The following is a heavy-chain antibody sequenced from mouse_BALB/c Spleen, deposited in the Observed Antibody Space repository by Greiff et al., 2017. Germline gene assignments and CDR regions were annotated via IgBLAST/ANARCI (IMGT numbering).Heavy chain of an antibody. CDR1: GFSLTSYG. Sequence: QVQLQQSGPGLVAPSQSLSITCTVSGFSLTSYGVHWVRQPPGKGLEWLGVIWAGGSTNYNSALMSRLSISKDNSKSQVFLKMNSLQTDDTAMYYCAREGGLRPYYYAMDYWGQGTSVTVSS. J-gene: IGHJ4*01. D-gene: IGHD2-2*01. CDR2: IWAGGST. V-gene: IGHV2-9*02. CDR3: AREGGLRPYYYAMDY.